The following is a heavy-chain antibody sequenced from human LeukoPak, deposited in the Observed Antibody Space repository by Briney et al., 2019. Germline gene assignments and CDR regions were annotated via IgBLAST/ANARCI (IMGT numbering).Heavy chain of an antibody. Sequence: GGSLRLSCAASRFTVSNNYMSWVRQAPGKGLEWVSVIYSGDNTYYADSVRGRFIVSRDNSKNTLHLQMSSLRAEDTAVYYCASYSSSWEYFDYWGQGTLVTVSS. D-gene: IGHD6-13*01. CDR3: ASYSSSWEYFDY. V-gene: IGHV3-53*01. CDR1: RFTVSNNY. J-gene: IGHJ4*02. CDR2: IYSGDNT.